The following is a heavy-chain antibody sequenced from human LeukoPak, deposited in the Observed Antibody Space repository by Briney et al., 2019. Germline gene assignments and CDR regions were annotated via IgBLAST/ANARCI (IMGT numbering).Heavy chain of an antibody. Sequence: KPSETLSLTCTVSGGSISSYYWSWIRQPPGKGLEWIGYISYSGSTNYNPSLESRVTISVDTSKNQFSLNLSSVTAADTAVYYCARSDSSSWYKAFDIWGQGTMVTVSS. CDR3: ARSDSSSWYKAFDI. CDR2: ISYSGST. CDR1: GGSISSYY. J-gene: IGHJ3*02. V-gene: IGHV4-59*08. D-gene: IGHD6-13*01.